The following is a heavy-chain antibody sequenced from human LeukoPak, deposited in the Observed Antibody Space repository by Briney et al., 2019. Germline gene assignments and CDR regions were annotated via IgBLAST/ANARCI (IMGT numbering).Heavy chain of an antibody. CDR1: GGSISSSSYY. CDR3: ARDDFWSGYYYMDV. Sequence: SETLSLTCTVSGGSISSSSYYWGWIRQPPGKGLEWIGSIYYSGSTYYNPSLKSRVTISVDTSKNQSSLKLSSVTAADTAVYYCARDDFWSGYYYMDVWGKGTTVTVSS. CDR2: IYYSGST. V-gene: IGHV4-39*02. J-gene: IGHJ6*03. D-gene: IGHD3-3*01.